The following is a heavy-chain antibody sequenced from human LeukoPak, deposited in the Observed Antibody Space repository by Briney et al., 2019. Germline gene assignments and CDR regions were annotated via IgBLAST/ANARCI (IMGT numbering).Heavy chain of an antibody. CDR2: IIPIFGTA. J-gene: IGHJ6*03. D-gene: IGHD4-17*01. CDR3: AREVATVPPGRNYYYYYMDV. Sequence: VKVSCKASGGTFSSYAISWVRQAPGQGLEWMGGIIPIFGTANYAQKFQGRVTITADESTSTAYMELSSLRSEDTAVYYCAREVATVPPGRNYYYYYMDVWGKGTTVTVSS. V-gene: IGHV1-69*01. CDR1: GGTFSSYA.